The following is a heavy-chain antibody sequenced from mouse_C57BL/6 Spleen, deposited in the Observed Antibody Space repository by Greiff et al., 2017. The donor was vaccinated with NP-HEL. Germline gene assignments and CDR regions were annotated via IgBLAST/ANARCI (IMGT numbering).Heavy chain of an antibody. CDR1: GYTFTDYN. Sequence: EVKLLESGPELVKPGASVKMSCKASGYTFTDYNMHWVKQSHGKSLEWIGYINPNNGGTSYNQKFKGKATLTVNKSSSTAYMELRSLTSEDSAVYYCAREGRGGAMDYWGQGTSVTVSS. J-gene: IGHJ4*01. CDR2: INPNNGGT. V-gene: IGHV1-22*01. CDR3: AREGRGGAMDY.